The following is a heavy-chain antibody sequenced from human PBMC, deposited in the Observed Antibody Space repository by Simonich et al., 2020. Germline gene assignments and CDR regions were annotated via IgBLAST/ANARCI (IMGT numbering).Heavy chain of an antibody. D-gene: IGHD6-6*01. CDR2: IYTSGSP. V-gene: IGHV4-4*07. J-gene: IGHJ4*02. Sequence: QVQLQESGPGLVKPSETLSLTCTVSGGSISSYYWSWIRQPAGKGLEWIGRIYTSGSPNHNPPLKSRVTISADKSKNQFSLKLSSVTAADTAVYYCARGAYSSSSGDYWGQGTLVTVSS. CDR1: GGSISSYY. CDR3: ARGAYSSSSGDY.